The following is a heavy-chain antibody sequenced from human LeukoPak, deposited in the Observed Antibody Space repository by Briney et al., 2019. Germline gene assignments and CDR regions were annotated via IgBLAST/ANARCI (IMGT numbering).Heavy chain of an antibody. Sequence: SETLSLTCTVSGGSISSHYWSWIRRPPGKGLEWIGYIYYSGSTNYNPSLKSRVTISVDTSKNQFSLKLSSVTAADTAVYYCARDSHTAMGAPFYYYYYYMDVWGKGTTVTVSS. CDR3: ARDSHTAMGAPFYYYYYYMDV. V-gene: IGHV4-59*11. CDR1: GGSISSHY. J-gene: IGHJ6*03. CDR2: IYYSGST. D-gene: IGHD5-18*01.